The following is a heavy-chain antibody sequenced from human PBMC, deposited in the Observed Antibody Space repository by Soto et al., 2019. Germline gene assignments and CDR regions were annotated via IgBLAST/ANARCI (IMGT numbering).Heavy chain of an antibody. CDR1: GYTFTSYA. CDR2: FNAGNGNI. Sequence: QVKLVQSGAEVKKPGASVKVSCKASGYTFTSYAMHWVRQAPGQRLEWMGGFNAGNGNIKYSQRLQGRITITRDTSTSTPYIELSSLRSEDTAVYYCESDSGSPWGSGALVTV. J-gene: IGHJ5*02. V-gene: IGHV1-3*01. D-gene: IGHD7-27*01. CDR3: ESDSGSP.